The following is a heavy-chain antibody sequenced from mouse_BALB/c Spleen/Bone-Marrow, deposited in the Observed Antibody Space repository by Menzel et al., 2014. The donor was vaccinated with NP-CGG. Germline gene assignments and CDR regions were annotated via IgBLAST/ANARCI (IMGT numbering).Heavy chain of an antibody. V-gene: IGHV3-8*02. CDR2: ISYSGTT. Sequence: EVKVEESGPSLVKPSQTLSLTCSVTGDSITSGYWNWIRKFPGNKLEYMGYISYSGTTYYSPSLKSRISITRDTSKNQYYLQLSSVTTEDTATYYCATYDGYYFDYWGQGTTLTVSS. J-gene: IGHJ2*01. CDR3: ATYDGYYFDY. D-gene: IGHD1-2*01. CDR1: GDSITSGY.